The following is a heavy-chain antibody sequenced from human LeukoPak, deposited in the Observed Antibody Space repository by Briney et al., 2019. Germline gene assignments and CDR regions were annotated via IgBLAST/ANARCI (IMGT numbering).Heavy chain of an antibody. CDR2: IRGSGGST. D-gene: IGHD6-19*01. V-gene: IGHV3-23*01. CDR3: AKDRRVQSYSSGSRFDY. Sequence: AGGSLRLSCVVSGFTFSSYVMNWVRQAPGKGLEWVSTIRGSGGSTYYADSVKGRFTISRDNSKNTLYLQMNSLRAEDTAVYYCAKDRRVQSYSSGSRFDYWGQGTLVTVSS. J-gene: IGHJ4*02. CDR1: GFTFSSYV.